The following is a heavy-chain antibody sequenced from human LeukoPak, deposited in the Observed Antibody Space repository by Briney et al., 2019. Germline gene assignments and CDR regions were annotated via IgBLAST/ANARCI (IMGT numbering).Heavy chain of an antibody. CDR1: GFTFSSYG. CDR3: AKAIRNGWALVIDY. CDR2: ISGSGGST. V-gene: IGHV3-23*01. D-gene: IGHD6-19*01. Sequence: GGSLRLSCAASGFTFSSYGMSWVRQAPGKGLEWVSAISGSGGSTYYADSVKGRFTISRDNSKNTLYLQMNSLRAEDTAIYYCAKAIRNGWALVIDYWGQGTLVTVSS. J-gene: IGHJ4*02.